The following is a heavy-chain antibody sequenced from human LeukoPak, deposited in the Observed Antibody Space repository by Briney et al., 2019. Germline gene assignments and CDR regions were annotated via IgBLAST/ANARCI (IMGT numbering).Heavy chain of an antibody. CDR1: GGSLINYY. D-gene: IGHD2-2*02. V-gene: IGHV4-59*08. CDR3: ARHAGGCNSASCYNYYYYGMDV. Sequence: SETLSLTCTVSGGSLINYYWSWIRQPPGKGLEWIGYIYDSGSTNYNPSLKSRVTISVDTSKNQFSLKLSSVTAADTAVYFCARHAGGCNSASCYNYYYYGMDVWGQGTTVTVPS. CDR2: IYDSGST. J-gene: IGHJ6*02.